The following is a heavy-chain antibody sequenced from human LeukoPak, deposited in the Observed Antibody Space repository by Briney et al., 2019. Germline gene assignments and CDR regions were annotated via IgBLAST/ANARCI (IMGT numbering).Heavy chain of an antibody. Sequence: ASVKVSCKASGYTFTGYYMHWVRQAPGQGLEGMGRINPNSGGTNYAQKFQGRVTMTRDTSISTAYMELSRLRSDDTAVYYCARDLRYCSGGSCYDENFDYWGQGTLVTVSS. D-gene: IGHD2-15*01. CDR1: GYTFTGYY. CDR2: INPNSGGT. CDR3: ARDLRYCSGGSCYDENFDY. V-gene: IGHV1-2*06. J-gene: IGHJ4*02.